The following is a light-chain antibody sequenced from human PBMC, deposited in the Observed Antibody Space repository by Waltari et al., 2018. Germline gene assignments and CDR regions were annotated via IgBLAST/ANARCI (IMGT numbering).Light chain of an antibody. J-gene: IGKJ4*01. V-gene: IGKV3-11*01. CDR1: QSVSVY. CDR3: QQRSNGLT. Sequence: EIVLTQSPATLSLSPGERAPLSCRPSQSVSVYLAWYQQKPGQAPRLLIFDASSRATGIPARFSGSGSGTDFTLTISSLEPEDFAVYYCQQRSNGLTFGGGTRVEIK. CDR2: DAS.